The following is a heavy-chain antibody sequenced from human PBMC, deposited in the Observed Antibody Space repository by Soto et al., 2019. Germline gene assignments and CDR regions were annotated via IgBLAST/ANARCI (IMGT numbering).Heavy chain of an antibody. CDR2: ISYDGSNK. D-gene: IGHD2-2*01. J-gene: IGHJ3*02. CDR3: AREGYCSSTSCSPPLANAFDI. CDR1: GFTFSSYA. Sequence: SLRLSCAASGFTFSSYAMHWFRQAPGKGLEWVAVISYDGSNKYYADSVKGRFTISRDNSKNTLYLQMNSLRAEDTAVYYCAREGYCSSTSCSPPLANAFDIWGQGTLVTVSS. V-gene: IGHV3-30-3*01.